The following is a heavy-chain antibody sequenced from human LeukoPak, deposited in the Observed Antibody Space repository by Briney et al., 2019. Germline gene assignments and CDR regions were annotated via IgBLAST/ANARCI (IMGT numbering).Heavy chain of an antibody. V-gene: IGHV4-39*07. CDR3: ARDYYDSSGYPRKNWFDS. CDR1: GGSISSSSYY. J-gene: IGHJ5*01. CDR2: IYYSGST. Sequence: SETLSLTCTVSGGSISSSSYYWGCIRQRPGKGLEWIGSIYYSGSTYYNPSHKSRVTISVDTSKNQFSLKLSSVTAADTAVYYCARDYYDSSGYPRKNWFDSWGQGTLVSVSS. D-gene: IGHD3-22*01.